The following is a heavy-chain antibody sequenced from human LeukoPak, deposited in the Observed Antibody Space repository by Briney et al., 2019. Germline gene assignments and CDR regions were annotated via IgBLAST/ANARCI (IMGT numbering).Heavy chain of an antibody. CDR3: ARDSPYSSSWPLGY. CDR2: ISYDGSNK. Sequence: GRSLRLSCAASGFTFSSYAMHWVRQAPGKGLEWVAVISYDGSNKYYADSVKGRFTTSRDNSKNTPYLQMNSLRAEDTAVYYCARDSPYSSSWPLGYWGQGTLVTVSS. V-gene: IGHV3-30-3*01. D-gene: IGHD6-13*01. J-gene: IGHJ4*02. CDR1: GFTFSSYA.